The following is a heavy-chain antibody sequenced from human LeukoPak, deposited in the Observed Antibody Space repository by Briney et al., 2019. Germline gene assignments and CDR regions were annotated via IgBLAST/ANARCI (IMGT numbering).Heavy chain of an antibody. D-gene: IGHD3-10*01. V-gene: IGHV4-39*07. CDR3: ARSWFGLGYYYYYMDV. J-gene: IGHJ6*03. CDR2: IYFSGST. Sequence: SETLSLTCTVSGGSIGRSSYYWGWIRQPPGKGLEWIGSIYFSGSTDYNPSLKTRVTISLDTSKNQFSLKLSSVTAADTAVYYCARSWFGLGYYYYYMDVWGKGTTVTVSS. CDR1: GGSIGRSSYY.